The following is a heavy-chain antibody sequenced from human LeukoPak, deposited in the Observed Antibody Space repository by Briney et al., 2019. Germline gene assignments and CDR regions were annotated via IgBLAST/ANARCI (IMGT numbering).Heavy chain of an antibody. Sequence: SETLSLTCAVYGGSFSGYYWSWIRQPPGKGLEWIGEINHSGSTNYNPSLKSRVTISVDTSKNQFSLKLSSVTAADTAVYYCARLSYYYGSGSYHRYNWFDPWGQGTLVTVSS. CDR3: ARLSYYYGSGSYHRYNWFDP. V-gene: IGHV4-34*01. D-gene: IGHD3-10*01. CDR1: GGSFSGYY. J-gene: IGHJ5*02. CDR2: INHSGST.